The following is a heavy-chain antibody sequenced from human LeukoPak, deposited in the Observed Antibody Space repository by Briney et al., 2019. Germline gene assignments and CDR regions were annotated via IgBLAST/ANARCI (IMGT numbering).Heavy chain of an antibody. J-gene: IGHJ4*02. Sequence: PSETLSLTCTVSGGSISSGDYYWRWIRQPPGKGLEWIGYVYYSGSTYYNPSLKSRVTISVDTSKNQFSLKLSSVTAADTAVYYCAREGPLEGATTNYFDYWGQGTLVTVSS. CDR1: GGSISSGDYY. CDR2: VYYSGST. V-gene: IGHV4-30-4*01. D-gene: IGHD5-12*01. CDR3: AREGPLEGATTNYFDY.